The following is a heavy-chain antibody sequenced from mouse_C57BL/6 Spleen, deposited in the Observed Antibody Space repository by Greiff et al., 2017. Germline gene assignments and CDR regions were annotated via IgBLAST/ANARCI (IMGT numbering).Heavy chain of an antibody. CDR3: ARQALGAMDY. CDR2: ISNGGGST. V-gene: IGHV5-12*01. Sequence: EVQLQESGGGLVQPGGSLKLSCAASGFTFSDYYMYWVRQTPEKRLEWVAYISNGGGSTYYPDTVKGRFTISRDNAKNTLYLQMSRLKSEDTAMYYCARQALGAMDYWGQGTSVTVSS. CDR1: GFTFSDYY. J-gene: IGHJ4*01.